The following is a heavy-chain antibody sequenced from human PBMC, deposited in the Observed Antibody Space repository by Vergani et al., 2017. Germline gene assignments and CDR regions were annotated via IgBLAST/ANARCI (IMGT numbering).Heavy chain of an antibody. CDR2: ITPFFSTA. J-gene: IGHJ3*02. CDR3: ARDELAAAGTAGAYDI. D-gene: IGHD6-13*01. Sequence: QVHLVQSGAEVKKPGSSVKVSCKASGGTFSSYAINWVRQAPGQGLEWMGGITPFFSTANYAQKFQGRVTITADESTTTVYMELSSLRSEDTAMYYWARDELAAAGTAGAYDIWGKGTMVTVSS. V-gene: IGHV1-69*01. CDR1: GGTFSSYA.